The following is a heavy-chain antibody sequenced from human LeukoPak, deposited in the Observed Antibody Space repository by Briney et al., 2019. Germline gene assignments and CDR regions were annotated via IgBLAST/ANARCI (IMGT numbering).Heavy chain of an antibody. CDR1: GGTFSSYA. CDR3: ARDRMVRGVIIRVSDY. Sequence: ASVKVSCKASGGTFSSYAISWVGQAPGQGLEWMGRIIPILGIANYAQKFQGRVTITADKSTSTAYMELSSLRSEDTAVYYCARDRMVRGVIIRVSDYWGQGTLVTVSS. CDR2: IIPILGIA. V-gene: IGHV1-69*04. J-gene: IGHJ4*02. D-gene: IGHD3-10*01.